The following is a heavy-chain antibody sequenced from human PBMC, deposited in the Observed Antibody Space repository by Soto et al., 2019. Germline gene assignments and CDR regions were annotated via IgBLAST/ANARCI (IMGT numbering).Heavy chain of an antibody. CDR2: ISYDGSNK. CDR3: ARERQITYIPAGPEFEY. V-gene: IGHV3-30-3*01. J-gene: IGHJ4*02. D-gene: IGHD1-20*01. Sequence: QVQLVESGGGVVQPGRSLRLSCAASGFTFSSYAMHWVRQAPGKGLEWVAVISYDGSNKYYADSVKGRFTISRDNSENTQYLQINSQKADDTAVYYCARERQITYIPAGPEFEYWGQGPLVTVSS. CDR1: GFTFSSYA.